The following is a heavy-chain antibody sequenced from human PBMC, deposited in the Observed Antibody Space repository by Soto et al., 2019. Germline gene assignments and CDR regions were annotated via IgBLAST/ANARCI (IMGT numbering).Heavy chain of an antibody. Sequence: SQTRALTCAISADIVSSNSAAWNCIGQSPSRGLEWLARAYYRSKWYNDYAVSVKSRITINADTSKNQFYLQLNSVTPEDTAVYYCARAPSNWFDPCGQGTRVTVS. CDR1: ADIVSSNSAA. V-gene: IGHV6-1*01. J-gene: IGHJ5*02. CDR3: ARAPSNWFDP. CDR2: AYYRSKWYN.